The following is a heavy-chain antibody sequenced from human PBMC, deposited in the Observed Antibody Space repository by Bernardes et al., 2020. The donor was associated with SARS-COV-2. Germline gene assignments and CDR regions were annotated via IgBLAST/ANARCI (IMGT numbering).Heavy chain of an antibody. J-gene: IGHJ4*02. D-gene: IGHD5-18*01. CDR1: GFSFTSYW. Sequence: GSLRLSCTASGFSFTSYWMTWVRQAPGKGLEWVANIKEDGSEKYYVDSVKGRFTISRDNAKNSVYLQMNSLRAEDTAVYYCARGRYRHPYWGQGTLVTVSS. CDR2: IKEDGSEK. CDR3: ARGRYRHPY. V-gene: IGHV3-7*04.